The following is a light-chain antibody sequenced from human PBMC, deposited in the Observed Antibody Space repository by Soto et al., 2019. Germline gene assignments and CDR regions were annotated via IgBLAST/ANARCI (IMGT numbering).Light chain of an antibody. Sequence: EIVLTQSPGTLSLSPGERATLSCRASQSVSSSYLAWYQHTPGQAPRLLIYGASSRATGIPARFSGSGSGTDFTLTISRLEPEDFAVYYCQQYGSSPHTFGQGTKLEIK. CDR3: QQYGSSPHT. V-gene: IGKV3-20*01. CDR2: GAS. J-gene: IGKJ2*01. CDR1: QSVSSSY.